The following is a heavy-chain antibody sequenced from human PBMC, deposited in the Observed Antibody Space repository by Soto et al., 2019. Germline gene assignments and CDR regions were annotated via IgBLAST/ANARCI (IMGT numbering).Heavy chain of an antibody. Sequence: TLSLTCAVYGGSFSGYYWSWIRQPPGKGLEWIGEINHSGSTNYNPSLKSRVTISVDTSKNQFSLKLSSVTAADTAVYYCARGGYCSSTSCYIYYYYGMDVWGQGTTVTVSS. CDR3: ARGGYCSSTSCYIYYYYGMDV. CDR1: GGSFSGYY. V-gene: IGHV4-34*01. D-gene: IGHD2-2*02. J-gene: IGHJ6*02. CDR2: INHSGST.